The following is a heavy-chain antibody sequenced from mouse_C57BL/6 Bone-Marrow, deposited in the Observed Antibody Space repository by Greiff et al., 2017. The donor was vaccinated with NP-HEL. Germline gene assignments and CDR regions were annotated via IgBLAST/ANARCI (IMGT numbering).Heavy chain of an antibody. V-gene: IGHV1-15*01. J-gene: IGHJ1*03. CDR2: IDPETGGT. CDR1: GYTFTDYE. D-gene: IGHD1-1*01. CDR3: TRSLVATRYFDV. Sequence: QVQLQQSGAELVRPGASVTLSCKASGYTFTDYEMHWVKQTPVHGLEWIGAIDPETGGTAYNQKFKGKAILTADKSSSTAYMELRSLTSEDSAVYYCTRSLVATRYFDVWGTWTTVTVSS.